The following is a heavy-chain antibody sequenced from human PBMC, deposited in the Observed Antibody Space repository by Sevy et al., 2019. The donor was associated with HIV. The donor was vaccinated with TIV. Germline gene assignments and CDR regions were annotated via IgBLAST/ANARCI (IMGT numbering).Heavy chain of an antibody. Sequence: GGSLRLSCVASGFTFSNSWMNWVRQAPGKGLEWVANINPGGTEEFYVDSVKGRFIISRDNAKNSLFLQMNSLRAEDTAVYYCATDRISDWFFDSWGQGTLVTVSS. CDR2: INPGGTEE. CDR3: ATDRISDWFFDS. D-gene: IGHD3-9*01. CDR1: GFTFSNSW. V-gene: IGHV3-7*03. J-gene: IGHJ4*02.